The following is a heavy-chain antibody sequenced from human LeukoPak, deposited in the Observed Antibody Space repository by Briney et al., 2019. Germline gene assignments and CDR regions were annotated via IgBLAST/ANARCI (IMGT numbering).Heavy chain of an antibody. CDR2: INAGNGNT. D-gene: IGHD6-13*01. CDR3: ARGIAAAGRYYYYYYMDV. J-gene: IGHJ6*03. Sequence: ASVKVSCKASGYTFTSYAMHWVRQAPGQRLEWMGWINAGNGNTKYSQEFQGRVTITRDTSASTAYMELSSLRSEDMAVYYCARGIAAAGRYYYYYYMDVWGKGTTVTVSS. V-gene: IGHV1-3*03. CDR1: GYTFTSYA.